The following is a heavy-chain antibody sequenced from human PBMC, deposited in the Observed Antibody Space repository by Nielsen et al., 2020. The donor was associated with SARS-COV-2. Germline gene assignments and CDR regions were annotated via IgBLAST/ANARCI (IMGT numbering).Heavy chain of an antibody. CDR3: AKEIRSSSWYEMDY. CDR1: GFTFSSYS. D-gene: IGHD6-13*01. CDR2: ISYDGSNK. V-gene: IGHV3-30*18. Sequence: GESLKISCAASGFTFSSYSMNWVRQAPGKGLEWVAVISYDGSNKYYADSVKGRFTISRDNSKNTLYLQMNSLRAEDTAVYYCAKEIRSSSWYEMDYWGQGTLVTVSS. J-gene: IGHJ4*02.